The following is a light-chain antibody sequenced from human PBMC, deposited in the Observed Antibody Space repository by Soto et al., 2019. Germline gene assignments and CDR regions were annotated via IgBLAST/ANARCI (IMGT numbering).Light chain of an antibody. CDR2: EVT. J-gene: IGLJ1*01. CDR3: TSHAGNYNFPYV. CDR1: SSDVGSYNL. Sequence: QSVLTQPASVSGSPGQSITISCTGTSSDVGSYNLVSWYQQHPGKAPKLMIYEVTKRPSGVPDRFSGSKSGNTASLTVSGLQAEDEADYYCTSHAGNYNFPYVFGTGTKLTVL. V-gene: IGLV2-8*01.